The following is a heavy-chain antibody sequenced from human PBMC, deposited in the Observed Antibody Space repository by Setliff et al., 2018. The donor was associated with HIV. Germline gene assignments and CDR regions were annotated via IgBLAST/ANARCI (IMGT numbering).Heavy chain of an antibody. CDR3: AKGQGPVDY. V-gene: IGHV1-18*01. J-gene: IGHJ4*02. CDR1: GYSFTSYG. Sequence: ASVKVSCKASGYSFTSYGISWVRQAPGQGLEWMGWISAHNGNTNYAQKFQGRVTMTRDASSTTAYMEVNRLTSDDTAVYYCAKGQGPVDYWGQGTLVTVSS. CDR2: ISAHNGNT.